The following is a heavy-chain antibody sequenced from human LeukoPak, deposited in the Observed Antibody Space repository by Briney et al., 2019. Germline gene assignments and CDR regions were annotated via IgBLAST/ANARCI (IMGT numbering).Heavy chain of an antibody. J-gene: IGHJ4*02. D-gene: IGHD3-22*01. V-gene: IGHV4-59*01. CDR3: ARCSAWYYYDSSGVFDY. CDR2: IYYSGST. Sequence: SETLPLTCTVSGGSISSYYWSWIRQPPGKGLEWIGYIYYSGSTNYNPSLKSRVTISVDTSKNQFSLKLSSVTAADTAVYYCARCSAWYYYDSSGVFDYWGQGTLVTVSS. CDR1: GGSISSYY.